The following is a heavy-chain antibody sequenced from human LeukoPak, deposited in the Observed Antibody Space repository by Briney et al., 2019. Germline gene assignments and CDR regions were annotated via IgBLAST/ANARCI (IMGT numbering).Heavy chain of an antibody. CDR3: ARDLKYSSSSTSWFDP. D-gene: IGHD6-6*01. CDR1: GFTFSSYS. J-gene: IGHJ5*02. V-gene: IGHV3-48*01. Sequence: GGSLRLSCAASGFTFSSYSMNWVRQAPGKGLEWVSCISSSSSTIYYADSVKGRFTISRDNAKSSLYLQMNSLRAEDTAVYYCARDLKYSSSSTSWFDPWGQGTLVTVSS. CDR2: ISSSSSTI.